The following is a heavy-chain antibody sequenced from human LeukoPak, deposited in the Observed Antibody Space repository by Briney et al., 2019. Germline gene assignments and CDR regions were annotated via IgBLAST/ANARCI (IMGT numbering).Heavy chain of an antibody. CDR3: ARGRGSFAI. Sequence: PGGSLRLSCAASGFSFTDHWMAWVRQAPGKGLEWVANINQDGSEKYYVASVSGRFIISRDNARKSLSLLMDSLRAEDTAVYYCARGRGSFAIWGQGAMVTVSS. CDR1: GFSFTDHW. D-gene: IGHD3-10*01. CDR2: INQDGSEK. J-gene: IGHJ3*02. V-gene: IGHV3-7*01.